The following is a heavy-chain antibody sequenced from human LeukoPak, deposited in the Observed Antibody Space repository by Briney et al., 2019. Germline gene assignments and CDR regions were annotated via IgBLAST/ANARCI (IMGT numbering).Heavy chain of an antibody. CDR3: ARVRGQSTYDFWSGPPNWFAP. CDR2: INTDGSST. V-gene: IGHV3-74*01. Sequence: GGSLRLSCAASGFTFSSYWMHWVRQAPGKGLVWVSRINTDGSSTSYADSVKGRFTISRDNAKNTLYLQMNSLRAEDTAVYYCARVRGQSTYDFWSGPPNWFAPWGQGTLVTVSS. D-gene: IGHD3-3*01. CDR1: GFTFSSYW. J-gene: IGHJ5*02.